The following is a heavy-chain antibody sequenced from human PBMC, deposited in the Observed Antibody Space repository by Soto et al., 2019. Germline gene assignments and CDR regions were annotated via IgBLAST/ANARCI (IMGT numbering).Heavy chain of an antibody. J-gene: IGHJ4*02. CDR3: TCFIVGATTSDY. CDR2: IRSKANSYAT. V-gene: IGHV3-73*02. CDR1: GFTFSGSA. D-gene: IGHD1-26*01. Sequence: EVQLVESGGGLVQPGGSLKLSCAASGFTFSGSAMHWVRQASRKGLEWVGRIRSKANSYATAYAASVKGRFTISRDDSKNTAYLQMNSLKTEDTAVYYCTCFIVGATTSDYWGQGTLVTVSS.